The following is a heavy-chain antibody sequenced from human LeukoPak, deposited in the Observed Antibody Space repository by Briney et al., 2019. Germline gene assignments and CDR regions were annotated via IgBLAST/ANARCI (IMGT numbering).Heavy chain of an antibody. J-gene: IGHJ4*02. CDR1: GFTFSNYG. CDR3: ARDPASGGFDS. D-gene: IGHD2-15*01. V-gene: IGHV3-33*01. CDR2: IWYDGGNV. Sequence: PGGSLRLSCAASGFTFSNYGMHWARQAPGKGLEWVGVIWYDGGNVKYPDSVKGRFTISRDNSKNMMYLQMNSLRDEDTAVYYCARDPASGGFDSWGQGILVTVSS.